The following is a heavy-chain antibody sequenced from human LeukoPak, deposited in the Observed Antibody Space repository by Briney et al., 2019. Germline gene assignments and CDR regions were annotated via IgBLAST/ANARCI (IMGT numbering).Heavy chain of an antibody. Sequence: GRSLRLSCAASGFTFSSYGMHWVRQAPGKGLEWVAVIWYDGSNKYYADSVKGRFTISRDNSKNTLYLQMNSLRAEDTAVYYCARSVVVTAWYFDYWGQGTLVTVSS. D-gene: IGHD2-21*02. J-gene: IGHJ4*02. CDR1: GFTFSSYG. CDR2: IWYDGSNK. V-gene: IGHV3-30*19. CDR3: ARSVVVTAWYFDY.